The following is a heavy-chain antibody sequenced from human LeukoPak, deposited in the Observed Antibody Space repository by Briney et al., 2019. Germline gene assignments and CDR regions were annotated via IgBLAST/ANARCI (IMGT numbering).Heavy chain of an antibody. CDR1: GGSISSYY. D-gene: IGHD3-3*01. J-gene: IGHJ6*03. CDR2: IYYSGST. CDR3: ARAYYDFWSGYQENYYYYHMDV. Sequence: PSETLSLTCTVSGGSISSYYWSWIRQPPGKGLEWIGYIYYSGSTNYNPSLKSRVTISVETSKNQFSLKLSSVTAADTAVYYCARAYYDFWSGYQENYYYYHMDVWGKGTTVTVSS. V-gene: IGHV4-59*01.